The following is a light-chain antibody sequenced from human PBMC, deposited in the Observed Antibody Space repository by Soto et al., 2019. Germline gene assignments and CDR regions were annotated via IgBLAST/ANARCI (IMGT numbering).Light chain of an antibody. Sequence: DIQMTQSPSSLSASVGDRVTITCRASQSISSYLNWYQQKPGKAPKLLIYAASSLQSGVPSRFSGSGSGTDLTLTISSLQPEDFATYSCQQSYSTPPWTFGQGTKVEIK. V-gene: IGKV1-39*01. CDR3: QQSYSTPPWT. CDR1: QSISSY. J-gene: IGKJ1*01. CDR2: AAS.